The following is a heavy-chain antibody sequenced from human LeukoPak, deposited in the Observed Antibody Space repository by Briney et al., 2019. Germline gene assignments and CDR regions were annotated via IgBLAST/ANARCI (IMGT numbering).Heavy chain of an antibody. CDR3: VREGFDY. CDR1: GYDFITYY. CDR2: IDPNGDRT. Sequence: GASVKVSCRASGYDFITYYIHWVRQAPGQGLEWMGIIDPNGDRTGYAQKSQGRITMSRDTASSTVYMELTTLRYEDTAVYYCVREGFDYWGQGTLVTVSS. V-gene: IGHV1-46*03. J-gene: IGHJ4*02.